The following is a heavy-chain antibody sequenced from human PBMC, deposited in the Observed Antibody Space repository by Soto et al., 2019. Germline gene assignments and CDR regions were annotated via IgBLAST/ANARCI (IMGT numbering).Heavy chain of an antibody. D-gene: IGHD3-22*01. J-gene: IGHJ4*02. CDR3: ARDQDYYDSSGYSPLGY. CDR2: IIPIFGTA. Sequence: QVQLVQSGAEVKKPGSSVKVSCKASGGTFSSYAISWVRQASGQGLEWMGGIIPIFGTANYAQKFQGRVTITADESTSTAYMELSSLRSEDTAVYYCARDQDYYDSSGYSPLGYWGQGTLVTVSS. CDR1: GGTFSSYA. V-gene: IGHV1-69*01.